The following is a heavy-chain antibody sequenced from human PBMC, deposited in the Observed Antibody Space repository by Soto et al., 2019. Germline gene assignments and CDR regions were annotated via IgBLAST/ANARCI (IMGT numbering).Heavy chain of an antibody. CDR1: GGSISSGGYY. V-gene: IGHV4-31*03. J-gene: IGHJ6*02. Sequence: SETLSLTCTVSGGSISSGGYYWSWIRQHPGKGLEWIGYIYYSGSTYYNPSLKSRVTISVDTSKNQFSLKLSSVTAADTAVYYCARGSHGRLLTGYSYYYGMDVWGQGTTVTVSS. D-gene: IGHD3-9*01. CDR3: ARGSHGRLLTGYSYYYGMDV. CDR2: IYYSGST.